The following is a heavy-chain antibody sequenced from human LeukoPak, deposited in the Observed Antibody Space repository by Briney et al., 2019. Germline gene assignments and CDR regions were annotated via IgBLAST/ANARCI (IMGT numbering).Heavy chain of an antibody. D-gene: IGHD3-16*02. V-gene: IGHV1-2*02. Sequence: ASVKVSCKASGYTFTGYYMHWVRQAPGQGLEWMGWINPNSGGTNYAQKFQGRVTMTRDTSISTAYMELSRLRSDDTAVYYCARHYYDYVWGSYRPFDYWGQGTLVTVSS. CDR2: INPNSGGT. CDR3: ARHYYDYVWGSYRPFDY. J-gene: IGHJ4*02. CDR1: GYTFTGYY.